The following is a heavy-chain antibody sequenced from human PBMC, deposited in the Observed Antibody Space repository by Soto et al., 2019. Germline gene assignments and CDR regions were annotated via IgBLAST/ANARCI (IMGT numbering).Heavy chain of an antibody. J-gene: IGHJ6*02. CDR2: IWHDGNNK. V-gene: IGHV3-33*01. CDR1: GFTFSNYG. D-gene: IGHD1-26*01. Sequence: HPGGSLRLSCAASGFTFSNYGMHWVRQAPGKGLEWVAIIWHDGNNKYYADSVRGRFIISRDNSKNRLYLQMNSLRAEDTAVYYCASDLVGASDSYGLDVWGQGTPVT. CDR3: ASDLVGASDSYGLDV.